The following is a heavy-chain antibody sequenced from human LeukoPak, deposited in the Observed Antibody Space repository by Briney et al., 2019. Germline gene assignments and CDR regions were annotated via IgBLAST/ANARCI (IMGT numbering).Heavy chain of an antibody. CDR3: ARSLWPEDC. CDR1: ALIFSGHW. Sequence: GGSLRLSCEGSALIFSGHWMNWVRQAPGKGLEWVANINQDGSEKNYVDSVKGRFTISRDNAKTSFYLQMNSLRAEDTAVYYCARSLWPEDCWGQGTLVTVSS. CDR2: INQDGSEK. D-gene: IGHD5-18*01. J-gene: IGHJ4*02. V-gene: IGHV3-7*01.